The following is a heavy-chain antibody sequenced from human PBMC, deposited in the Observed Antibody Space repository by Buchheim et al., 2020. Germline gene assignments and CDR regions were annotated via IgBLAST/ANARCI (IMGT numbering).Heavy chain of an antibody. Sequence: EVQLLESGGGLVQPGGSLRLSCAASGFTFSSYAMSWVRQAPGKGLEWVSAISGSGGSTYYADSVKGRFTISRDNSKNTLYLQMNSLRAEDTAVYYCVRKRWSEDGSGNADIDYWGQGTL. V-gene: IGHV3-23*01. J-gene: IGHJ4*02. D-gene: IGHD3-10*01. CDR3: VRKRWSEDGSGNADIDY. CDR1: GFTFSSYA. CDR2: ISGSGGST.